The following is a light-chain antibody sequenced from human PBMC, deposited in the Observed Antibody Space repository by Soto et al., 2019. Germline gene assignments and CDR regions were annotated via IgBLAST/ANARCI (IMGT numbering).Light chain of an antibody. CDR3: QQYGISPLMYT. J-gene: IGKJ2*01. V-gene: IGKV3-20*01. Sequence: EIVLMQSPGTLSLSPGERATLSCRASQSVSNNYLAWYQQKPGQAPRLLIYGASARATGVPDRFSGSGSGTEVTLTITRLEPEDFAVYDCQQYGISPLMYTFGQGTKVEIK. CDR2: GAS. CDR1: QSVSNNY.